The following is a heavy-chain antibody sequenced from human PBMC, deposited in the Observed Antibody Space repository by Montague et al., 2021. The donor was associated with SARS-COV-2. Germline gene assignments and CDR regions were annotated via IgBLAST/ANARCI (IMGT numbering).Heavy chain of an antibody. CDR1: GGSISSYY. J-gene: IGHJ4*02. CDR2: IYYSGST. Sequence: SETLSLTCTVSGGSISSYYWSWIRQPPGKGLEWIGYIYYSGSTNYNPSLKSRVTISVDTSKNQFSLKLSSVTAADTAVYYCARGGGRSRLERPLDYWGQGTLVTVSS. D-gene: IGHD3-16*01. CDR3: ARGGGRSRLERPLDY. V-gene: IGHV4-59*01.